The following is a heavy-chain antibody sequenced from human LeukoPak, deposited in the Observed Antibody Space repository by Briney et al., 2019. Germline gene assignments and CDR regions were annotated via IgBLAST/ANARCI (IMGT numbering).Heavy chain of an antibody. CDR2: ISGSGGST. J-gene: IGHJ4*02. D-gene: IGHD2-2*01. CDR1: GFTFSSYA. V-gene: IGHV3-23*01. Sequence: PGGSLRLSCAAAGFTFSSYAMSWVSQAPGKGREWVSAISGSGGSTYYADSVKGRFTISRDNSKNTLYLQMNSLRAEDTAVYYCAKGDIVVVPAAKDEFGFDYWGQGTLVTVSS. CDR3: AKGDIVVVPAAKDEFGFDY.